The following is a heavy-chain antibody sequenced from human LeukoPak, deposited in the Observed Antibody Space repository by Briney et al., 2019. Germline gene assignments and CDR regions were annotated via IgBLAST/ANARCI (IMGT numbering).Heavy chain of an antibody. CDR2: ITSSSSYI. CDR3: ASGRGYSPY. Sequence: GGSLRLSCAASGFTFSSYTMNWVRQAPGKGLEWVSSITSSSSYIYYADSVKGRFTISRDNSKNTLYLHMNSLRAEDTAVYYCASGRGYSPYWGQGTLVTVSS. CDR1: GFTFSSYT. J-gene: IGHJ4*02. V-gene: IGHV3-21*01. D-gene: IGHD5-18*01.